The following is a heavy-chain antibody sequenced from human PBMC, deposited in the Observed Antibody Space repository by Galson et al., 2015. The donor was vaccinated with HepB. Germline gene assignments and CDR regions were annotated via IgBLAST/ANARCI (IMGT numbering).Heavy chain of an antibody. V-gene: IGHV3-33*08. CDR1: GFTFSSYG. D-gene: IGHD3-9*01. Sequence: SLRLSCAASGFTFSSYGMHWVRQGPGKGLEWVAVIRYDGTSIAYADSVKGRFTISRDNAKNSLSLQMDSLRDEDTAVYYCSRDHDTPLYCYYYHYGMDVWGQGTTVTVSS. J-gene: IGHJ6*02. CDR2: IRYDGTSI. CDR3: SRDHDTPLYCYYYHYGMDV.